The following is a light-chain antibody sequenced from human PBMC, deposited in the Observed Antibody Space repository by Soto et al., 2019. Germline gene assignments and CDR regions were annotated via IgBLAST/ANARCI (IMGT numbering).Light chain of an antibody. CDR3: QQRRSWPQIT. CDR1: QSVSTY. J-gene: IGKJ5*01. Sequence: EIVLTQSPATLSLSPGERATLSCRSSQSVSTYLACYHQKTGQAPRLLLYDASNRASGIPTMFSGSGSGTYFPLTNSSLEPEDFAVYYCQQRRSWPQITFGQGTRLE. V-gene: IGKV3-11*01. CDR2: DAS.